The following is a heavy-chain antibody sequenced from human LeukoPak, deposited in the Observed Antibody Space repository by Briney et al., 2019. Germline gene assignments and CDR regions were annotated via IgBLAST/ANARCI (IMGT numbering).Heavy chain of an antibody. CDR1: GFTFSSYA. CDR3: ARAEFWSGYGGIGH. Sequence: GGSLRLSCAASGFTFSSYAMSWVRQAPGKGLVWVSRINTDGSSTSYADSVKGRFTISRDNAKNTLYLQMNSLRAEDTAVYYCARAEFWSGYGGIGHWGQGTLVTVSS. J-gene: IGHJ4*02. D-gene: IGHD3-3*01. V-gene: IGHV3-74*01. CDR2: INTDGSST.